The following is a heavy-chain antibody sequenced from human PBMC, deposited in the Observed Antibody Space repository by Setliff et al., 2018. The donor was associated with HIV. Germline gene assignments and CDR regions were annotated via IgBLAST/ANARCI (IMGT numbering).Heavy chain of an antibody. CDR3: ARPGSSGLHIRY. CDR1: GGSFSDYY. CDR2: INHSGST. V-gene: IGHV4-34*01. Sequence: SETLSLTCSVYGGSFSDYYWTWIRQPPGKGLEWIGEINHSGSTYYNPSLKSRVTISVDTSKNQFSLKLSSVTAADAAVYYCARPGSSGLHIRYWGQGTLVTVSS. J-gene: IGHJ4*02. D-gene: IGHD6-19*01.